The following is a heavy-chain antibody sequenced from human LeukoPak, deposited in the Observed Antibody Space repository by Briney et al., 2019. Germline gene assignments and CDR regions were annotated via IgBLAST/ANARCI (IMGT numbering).Heavy chain of an antibody. Sequence: PGGSLRLSCAASGFTFSSYSMNWVRQAPGKGLEWVSFISSSSAHINYADSVKGRFTISRDNPRNSLYLQMNSLRAEDTAVYYCTRDLPVPSLVRGIIIYGLIDFWGQGTLVTVSS. CDR2: ISSSSAHI. CDR1: GFTFSSYS. V-gene: IGHV3-21*01. D-gene: IGHD3-10*01. J-gene: IGHJ4*02. CDR3: TRDLPVPSLVRGIIIYGLIDF.